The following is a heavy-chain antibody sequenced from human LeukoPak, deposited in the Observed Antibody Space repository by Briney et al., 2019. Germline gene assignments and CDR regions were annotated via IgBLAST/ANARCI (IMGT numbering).Heavy chain of an antibody. Sequence: PSETLSLTCSVSGASITSYYWTWLRQPPGKGLEWIWFIYNSGSSHYNPSLKSRVTISVDTSKNHFSLKLSSVTAADTAMYYCATGKGYCSSTSCYSSTFDIWGQGTMVTVSS. CDR3: ATGKGYCSSTSCYSSTFDI. V-gene: IGHV4-59*01. D-gene: IGHD2-2*02. CDR2: IYNSGSS. J-gene: IGHJ3*02. CDR1: GASITSYY.